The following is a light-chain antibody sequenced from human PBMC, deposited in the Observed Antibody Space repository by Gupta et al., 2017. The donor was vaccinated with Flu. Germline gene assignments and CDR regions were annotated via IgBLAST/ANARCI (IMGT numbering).Light chain of an antibody. Sequence: DIQMTQSPSSLSASVGDRVTITCRASQSINNYLNWYQQKAGKVPTLLIYGAFSLQSGVPSRFSGSGSGTDFTLTINNLQPEDFAVYYCQQGHSVPIAFGQGTRLEIK. V-gene: IGKV1-39*01. CDR1: QSINNY. CDR3: QQGHSVPIA. J-gene: IGKJ5*01. CDR2: GAF.